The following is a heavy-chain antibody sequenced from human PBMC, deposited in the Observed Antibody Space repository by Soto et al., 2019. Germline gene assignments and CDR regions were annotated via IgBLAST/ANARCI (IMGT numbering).Heavy chain of an antibody. CDR3: AGGAVAGLYFCDY. J-gene: IGHJ4*02. Sequence: EVQLVESGGGLVQPGGSLRLSCAASGFTLSTYDMNWVRQAPGEGLQWVSHTSSSTAAIVYADSVKGRITISRDNAKNSLYLQMNSLRDEDTAVYYCAGGAVAGLYFCDYWGQGILVTVSS. CDR1: GFTLSTYD. D-gene: IGHD6-19*01. CDR2: TSSSTAAI. V-gene: IGHV3-48*02.